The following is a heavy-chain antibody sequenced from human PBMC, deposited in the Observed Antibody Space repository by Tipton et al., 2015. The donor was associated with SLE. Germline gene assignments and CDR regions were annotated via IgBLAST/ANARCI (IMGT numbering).Heavy chain of an antibody. V-gene: IGHV1-69*01. J-gene: IGHJ1*01. CDR2: IIPLFGTT. Sequence: QSGPEVKKPGSSVKVSCRASGVTFRNYNTIWVRQAPGQGLEWMGGIIPLFGTTNYAHKMQGRVTITADESTSTAYMELSSLRYEDTAIYYCARGGDEVVTPESSYFQHWGQGTLVTVSP. CDR3: ARGGDEVVTPESSYFQH. D-gene: IGHD2-21*02. CDR1: GVTFRNYN.